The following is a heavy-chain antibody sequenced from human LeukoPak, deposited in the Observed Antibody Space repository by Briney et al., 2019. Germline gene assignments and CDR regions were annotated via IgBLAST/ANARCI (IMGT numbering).Heavy chain of an antibody. D-gene: IGHD3-9*01. CDR2: IYHSGST. J-gene: IGHJ4*02. Sequence: PSETLSLTCAVSGYSISSGYYWGWIRQPPGKGLEWIGSIYHSGSTYYHPSLKSRVTISVDTSKNQFSLKLSSVTAADTAVYFCGRDRPTGYYDYWGQGILVTVSS. V-gene: IGHV4-38-2*02. CDR1: GYSISSGYY. CDR3: GRDRPTGYYDY.